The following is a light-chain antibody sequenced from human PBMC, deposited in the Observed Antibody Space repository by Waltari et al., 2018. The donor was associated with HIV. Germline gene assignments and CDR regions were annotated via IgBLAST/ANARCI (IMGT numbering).Light chain of an antibody. CDR1: QRIDSTF. CDR2: GAS. J-gene: IGKJ1*01. V-gene: IGKV3D-7*01. CDR3: QQDYNLPGA. Sequence: EVVLTQSPATLSLSTGEGATLSCRASQRIDSTFLSWYQQKPGQAPRLLIYGASTRVSGIPPRFSGSGSGTDFTLTISSLHPEDFAIYYCQQDYNLPGAFGQGTRVEIK.